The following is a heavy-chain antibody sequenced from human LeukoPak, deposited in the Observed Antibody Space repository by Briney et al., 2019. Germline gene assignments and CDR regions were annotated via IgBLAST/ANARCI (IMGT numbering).Heavy chain of an antibody. CDR2: MNPNSGDT. Sequence: ASVKVSCKASGYTFTSYDINWVRQATGQGLEWMGWMNPNSGDTGYAQKFQGRVTMTRNTSISTAYMELSSLRSEDTAVYYCARGRRYGEDYYYMDVWGKGTTVTVSS. CDR1: GYTFTSYD. V-gene: IGHV1-8*01. J-gene: IGHJ6*03. D-gene: IGHD4-17*01. CDR3: ARGRRYGEDYYYMDV.